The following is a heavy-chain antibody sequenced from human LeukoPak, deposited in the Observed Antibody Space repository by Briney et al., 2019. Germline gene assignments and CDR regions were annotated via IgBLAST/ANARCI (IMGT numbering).Heavy chain of an antibody. J-gene: IGHJ4*02. V-gene: IGHV3-23*01. CDR1: GFTFDDYA. D-gene: IGHD6-19*01. CDR3: AKGISGSFDY. CDR2: TSSSGNTT. Sequence: GRSLRLSCAASGFTFDDYAMHWVRQAPGKGLEWVSGTSSSGNTTYYADSVKGRFTMSRDNSKNTPYLQMNSLRAEDTAVYYCAKGISGSFDYWGQGTLVTVSS.